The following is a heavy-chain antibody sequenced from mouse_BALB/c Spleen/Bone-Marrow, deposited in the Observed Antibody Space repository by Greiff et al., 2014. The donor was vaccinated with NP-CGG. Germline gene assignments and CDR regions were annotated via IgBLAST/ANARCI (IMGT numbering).Heavy chain of an antibody. D-gene: IGHD3-1*01. CDR3: ASYHSSGYAMDY. J-gene: IGHJ4*01. CDR2: IDPYNGGT. Sequence: EVKLMESGPELVKPGASVKVSCKASGYSFTDYNMYWVKQSHGKSLEWIGYIDPYNGGTSYNQKFKGKATLTVDKSSSTAFMHLNSLTSEDPAVYYCASYHSSGYAMDYWGQGTSVTVSS. CDR1: GYSFTDYN. V-gene: IGHV1S135*01.